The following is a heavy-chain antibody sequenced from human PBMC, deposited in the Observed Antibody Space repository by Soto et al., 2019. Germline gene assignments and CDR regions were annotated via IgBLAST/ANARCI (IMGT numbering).Heavy chain of an antibody. D-gene: IGHD3-3*01. Sequence: ASVKVSCKASGYTFTSYAMHWVRQAPGQRLEWMGWINAGNGNTKYSQKFQGRVTITRDTSASTAYMELSSLRSEDTAVYYCARGASLHGVYYYYYGMDVWGQGTTVTVS. CDR1: GYTFTSYA. CDR3: ARGASLHGVYYYYYGMDV. J-gene: IGHJ6*02. CDR2: INAGNGNT. V-gene: IGHV1-3*01.